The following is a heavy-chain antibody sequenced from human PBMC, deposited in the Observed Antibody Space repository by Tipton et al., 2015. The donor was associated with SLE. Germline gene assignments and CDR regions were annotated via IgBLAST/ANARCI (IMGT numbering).Heavy chain of an antibody. V-gene: IGHV3-30*03. Sequence: SLRLSCVGSGFFFESYAMHWFRQAPGKGLEWVAVITYDGSNEKYADSMKGRFTISRDNSKNTVFLHLSRLRADDSAVYYCATQNWLDPWGQGTLVIVSS. J-gene: IGHJ5*02. CDR3: ATQNWLDP. CDR2: ITYDGSNE. CDR1: GFFFESYA.